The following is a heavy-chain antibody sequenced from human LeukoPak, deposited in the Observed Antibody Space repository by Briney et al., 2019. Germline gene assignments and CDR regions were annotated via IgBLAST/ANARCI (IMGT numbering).Heavy chain of an antibody. Sequence: SETLSLTCAVYGGSFSGYYWSWIRQPPGKGLEWIGEINHSGSTNYNPPLKSRVTISVDTSKHQFSPKLSSVTAAGTAVYYCARKSSFFFPSHNWFDPWGQGTLVTVSS. J-gene: IGHJ5*02. CDR1: GGSFSGYY. CDR3: ARKSSFFFPSHNWFDP. V-gene: IGHV4-34*01. D-gene: IGHD3-3*02. CDR2: INHSGST.